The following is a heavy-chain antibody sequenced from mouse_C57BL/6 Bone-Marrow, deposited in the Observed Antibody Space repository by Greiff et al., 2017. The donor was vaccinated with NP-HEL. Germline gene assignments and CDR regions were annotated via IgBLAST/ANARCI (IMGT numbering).Heavy chain of an antibody. V-gene: IGHV1-26*01. CDR1: GYTFTDYY. D-gene: IGHD1-1*01. Sequence: EVQLQQSGPELVKPGASVKISCKASGYTFTDYYMNWVKQSHGKSLEWIGDINPNNGGTSYNQKFKGKATLTVDKSSSTAYMELRSLTSEDSAVYYCARGGVYYYGSGGYWGQGTTLTVSS. CDR3: ARGGVYYYGSGGY. CDR2: INPNNGGT. J-gene: IGHJ2*01.